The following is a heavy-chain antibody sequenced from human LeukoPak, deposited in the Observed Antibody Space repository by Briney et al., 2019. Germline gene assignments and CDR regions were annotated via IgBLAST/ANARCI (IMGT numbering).Heavy chain of an antibody. Sequence: GGSLRLSCAASGIAVSSNYMSWVRQAPGKGLEWVSVMYSGGNTYYADSVKGRFTISRDKSKNTLYLQMNSLRAEDTAVYYCARGIGSAVFFDHWGQGTLVTVSS. V-gene: IGHV3-53*01. CDR2: MYSGGNT. CDR3: ARGIGSAVFFDH. J-gene: IGHJ4*02. CDR1: GIAVSSNY. D-gene: IGHD6-19*01.